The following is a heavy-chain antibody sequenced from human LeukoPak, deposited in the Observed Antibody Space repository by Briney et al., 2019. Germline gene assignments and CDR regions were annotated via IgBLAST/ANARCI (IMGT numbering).Heavy chain of an antibody. CDR2: INASGTT. D-gene: IGHD5-12*01. CDR3: TRGLAAAYDYNWFDS. V-gene: IGHV4-59*10. Sequence: SETLSLTCAVYGGSFSGYYWTWIRQPAGKGLEWIGRINASGTTRYNPSLKSRLAMSVDTSKNQFSLKLTSVTAADTPVYFCTRGLAAAYDYNWFDSWGQGTLVTVSS. J-gene: IGHJ5*01. CDR1: GGSFSGYY.